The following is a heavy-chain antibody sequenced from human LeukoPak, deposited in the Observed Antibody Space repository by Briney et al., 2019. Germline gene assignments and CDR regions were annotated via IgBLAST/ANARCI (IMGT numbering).Heavy chain of an antibody. CDR1: GGSFNGYY. Sequence: SETLSLTCAVYGGSFNGYYWSWIRQPPGKGLEWIVEINHSGTTNYNPSLKSRVTISVDPSKNQFSLKLSSVTAADTAVYYCARGALSPDIRVVTEPYYYYMDVWGKGTTVTVSS. D-gene: IGHD3-3*01. CDR2: INHSGTT. CDR3: ARGALSPDIRVVTEPYYYYMDV. V-gene: IGHV4-34*01. J-gene: IGHJ6*03.